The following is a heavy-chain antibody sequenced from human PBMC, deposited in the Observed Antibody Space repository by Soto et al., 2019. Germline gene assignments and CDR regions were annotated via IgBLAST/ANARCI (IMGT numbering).Heavy chain of an antibody. Sequence: SETLSLTCTVSGGSMSEYFWSWIRQSPGKGLEWIGYIYYLGSTDYNPSLRSRATISVDTSKRQFSLRLTSVTAADTAVYYCARDGYDGSGSPYPAYWGPGTQVTVSS. CDR2: IYYLGST. V-gene: IGHV4-59*01. J-gene: IGHJ4*02. CDR1: GGSMSEYF. CDR3: ARDGYDGSGSPYPAY. D-gene: IGHD3-10*01.